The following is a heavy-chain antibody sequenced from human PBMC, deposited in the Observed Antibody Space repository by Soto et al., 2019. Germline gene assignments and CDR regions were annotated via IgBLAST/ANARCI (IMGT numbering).Heavy chain of an antibody. CDR3: ARHSGLVLMVYAMEPNWFDP. Sequence: QLQLQESGPGLVKPSETLSLTCTVSGGSISSSSYYWGWIRQPPGKGLEWIGSIYYSGSTYYNPSLKSRVTISVDTSKNQFSLKLSSVTAADTAVYYCARHSGLVLMVYAMEPNWFDPWGQGTLVTVSS. V-gene: IGHV4-39*01. CDR1: GGSISSSSYY. D-gene: IGHD2-8*01. CDR2: IYYSGST. J-gene: IGHJ5*02.